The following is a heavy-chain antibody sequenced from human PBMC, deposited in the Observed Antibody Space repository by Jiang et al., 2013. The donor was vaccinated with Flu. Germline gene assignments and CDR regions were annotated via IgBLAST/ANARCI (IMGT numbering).Heavy chain of an antibody. D-gene: IGHD6-19*01. CDR3: ARVALHSGWYLLVDY. CDR2: ISSSSSYI. Sequence: ASGFTFSSYSMNWVRQAPGKGLEWVSSISSSSSYIYYADSVKGRFTISRDNAKNSLYLQMNSLRAEDTAVYYCARVALHSGWYLLVDYWGQGTLVTVSS. J-gene: IGHJ4*02. CDR1: GFTFSSYS. V-gene: IGHV3-21*01.